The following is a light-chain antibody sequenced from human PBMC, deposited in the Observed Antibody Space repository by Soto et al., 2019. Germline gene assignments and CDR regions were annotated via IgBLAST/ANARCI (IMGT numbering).Light chain of an antibody. J-gene: IGKJ1*01. Sequence: DIQTTQSPSTLSASVGDRVTITCRASQSISSWLAWYQQKPGKAPTLLIYAASNLQSGVPSRFRGSRSGTEFTLTVSSLQPEDFATYYCLQDHDDSWTFGQGTKVDI. CDR2: AAS. V-gene: IGKV1-5*01. CDR3: LQDHDDSWT. CDR1: QSISSW.